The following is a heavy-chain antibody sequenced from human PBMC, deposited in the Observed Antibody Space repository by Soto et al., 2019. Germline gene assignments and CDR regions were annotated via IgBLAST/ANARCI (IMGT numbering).Heavy chain of an antibody. CDR2: IYGDDDK. CDR3: AHRHSSATFDY. J-gene: IGHJ4*02. V-gene: IGHV2-5*02. CDR1: GFSLSSSGVG. D-gene: IGHD6-19*01. Sequence: QITLKESGPHLVKPTQTLTLTCTFSGFSLSSSGVGVGWIRQPPGKALEWLALIYGDDDKRYSPSLKSILTITKDTSKNQVVLTMTNVDPVDTATYYCAHRHSSATFDYWGQGTLVTVSP.